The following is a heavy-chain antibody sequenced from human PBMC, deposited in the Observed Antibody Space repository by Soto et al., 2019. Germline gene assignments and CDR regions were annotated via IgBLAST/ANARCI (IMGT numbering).Heavy chain of an antibody. J-gene: IGHJ3*02. CDR2: INAGNGNT. V-gene: IGHV1-3*01. Sequence: GASVKVSCKASGYTFTSYAMHWVRQAPGQRLERMGWINAGNGNTKYSQKFQGRVTITTDTSTSTAYMELSSLRSEDTAVYYCASPSGPNDAFDIWGQGTMVTVSS. CDR1: GYTFTSYA. CDR3: ASPSGPNDAFDI. D-gene: IGHD1-26*01.